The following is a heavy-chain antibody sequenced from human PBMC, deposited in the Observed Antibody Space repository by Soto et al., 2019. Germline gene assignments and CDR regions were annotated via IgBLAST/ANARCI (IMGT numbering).Heavy chain of an antibody. CDR2: IYYSGST. Sequence: KSSETLSLPCTAYGGTIRSYYWSWIRQPPGKGLEWIGNIYYSGSTNYNPSRKSRVTMSVDMSKNQVSLKLNSVTAADTAVYYCTRVGGYYGDYPNFDYWGQGALVTVS. CDR3: TRVGGYYGDYPNFDY. V-gene: IGHV4-59*01. D-gene: IGHD4-17*01. CDR1: GGTIRSYY. J-gene: IGHJ4*02.